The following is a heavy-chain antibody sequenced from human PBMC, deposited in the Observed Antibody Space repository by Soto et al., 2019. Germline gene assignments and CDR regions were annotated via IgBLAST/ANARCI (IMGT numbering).Heavy chain of an antibody. J-gene: IGHJ4*02. Sequence: QVQLVQAGAEVKKPGASVKVSCKASGYTFNSYGINWVRQAPGQGLEWQGRVSTYNGNTNDAQKVQGRGTMTTDTSTSTVYMELRNLTSDDTAVYFCARERGLTASTLFGYWGQGTLVTVSS. CDR2: VSTYNGNT. V-gene: IGHV1-18*01. CDR3: ARERGLTASTLFGY. CDR1: GYTFNSYG. D-gene: IGHD3-10*02.